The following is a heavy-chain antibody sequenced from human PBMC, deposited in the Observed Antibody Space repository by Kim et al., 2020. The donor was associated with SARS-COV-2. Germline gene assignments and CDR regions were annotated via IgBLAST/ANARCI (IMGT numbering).Heavy chain of an antibody. CDR1: GFTFSSYE. D-gene: IGHD6-19*01. J-gene: IGHJ4*02. CDR2: ISSSGSTI. Sequence: GGSLRLSCAASGFTFSSYEMNWVRQAPGKGLEWVSYISSSGSTIYYADSVKGRFTISRDNAKNSLYLQMNSLGAEDTAVYYCGSRKRSSGWFYYFDYWGQGTLVTVSS. V-gene: IGHV3-48*03. CDR3: GSRKRSSGWFYYFDY.